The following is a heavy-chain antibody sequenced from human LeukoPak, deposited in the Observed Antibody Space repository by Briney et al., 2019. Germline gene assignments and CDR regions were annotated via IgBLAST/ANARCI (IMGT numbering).Heavy chain of an antibody. J-gene: IGHJ4*02. Sequence: SETLSLTCTVSGGSISSHYGIWIRQPPGKGLEWLGYIYYSGSTNYNPSLKSRVTISVDTSKNQFSLKLSSVTAADTAVYYCARAIYNWNIGSEYYFDYWGQGTLVTVSS. CDR1: GGSISSHY. CDR3: ARAIYNWNIGSEYYFDY. V-gene: IGHV4-59*11. CDR2: IYYSGST. D-gene: IGHD1-1*01.